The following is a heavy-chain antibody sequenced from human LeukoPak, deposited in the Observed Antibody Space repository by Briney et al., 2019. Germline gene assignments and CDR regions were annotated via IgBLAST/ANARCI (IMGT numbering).Heavy chain of an antibody. V-gene: IGHV4-59*01. J-gene: IGHJ4*02. D-gene: IGHD2-2*01. CDR3: ARERGDCSSTSCYPYYFDY. CDR2: IYYSGST. Sequence: SETLSLTCTVSGGSISSYYWSWIRQPPGKGLEWIGYIYYSGSTNYNPSLKSRVTISVDTSKNQFSLKLSSVTAADTAVYYCARERGDCSSTSCYPYYFDYWGQGTLVTVSS. CDR1: GGSISSYY.